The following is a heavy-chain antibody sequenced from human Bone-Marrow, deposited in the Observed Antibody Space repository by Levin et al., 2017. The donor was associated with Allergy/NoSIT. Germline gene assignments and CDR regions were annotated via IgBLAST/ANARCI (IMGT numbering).Heavy chain of an antibody. CDR1: GVIFRNTW. J-gene: IGHJ4*02. Sequence: GGSLRLSCAVSGVIFRNTWMHWVRQPPGKGLVWVSRITADGSITSYADSVKGRFTISRDNAKNTVYLQMNSLRADDTAVYYCATDWWQAIDYWGQGALVTVSS. D-gene: IGHD2-15*01. CDR3: ATDWWQAIDY. V-gene: IGHV3-74*01. CDR2: ITADGSIT.